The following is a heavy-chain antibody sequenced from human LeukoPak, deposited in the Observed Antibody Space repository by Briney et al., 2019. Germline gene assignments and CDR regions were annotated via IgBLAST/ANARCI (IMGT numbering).Heavy chain of an antibody. CDR2: IYPGDSDT. CDR1: GYSFTSYW. D-gene: IGHD3-10*01. J-gene: IGHJ4*02. V-gene: IGHV5-51*01. Sequence: GESLKISCKGSGYSFTSYWSGWVRQMPGKGLEWMGIIYPGDSDTRYSTSFQGQVTISADKSISTDYLQWSSLKASDTAMYYCARRVTMVRGVTRGQFDYWGQGTLVTVSS. CDR3: ARRVTMVRGVTRGQFDY.